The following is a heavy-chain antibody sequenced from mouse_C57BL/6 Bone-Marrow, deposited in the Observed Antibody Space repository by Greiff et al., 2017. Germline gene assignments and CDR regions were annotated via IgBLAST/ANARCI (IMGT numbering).Heavy chain of an antibody. CDR3: TRRGYSWFAY. CDR2: ISSGGDYI. J-gene: IGHJ3*01. Sequence: DVQLVESGEGLVKPGGSLKLSCAASGFTFSSYAMSWVRQTPEKRLEWVAYISSGGDYIYYADTVKGRFTISRDNARNTLYLQMSSLKSEDTAMYYCTRRGYSWFAYWGQGTLVTVSA. V-gene: IGHV5S21*01. CDR1: GFTFSSYA. D-gene: IGHD2-3*01.